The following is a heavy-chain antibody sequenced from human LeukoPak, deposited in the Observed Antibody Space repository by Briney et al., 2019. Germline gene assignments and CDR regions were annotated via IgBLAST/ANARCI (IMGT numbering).Heavy chain of an antibody. V-gene: IGHV3-48*01. CDR2: VSSSSSTI. Sequence: GGSLRLSCVASGFTFSSYSMNWVRQAPGKGLEWVSYVSSSSSTIYYADSVKGRFTISRDNAKNSLYLQMNSLRAEDTAVYYCAGALLLWFGELSGFDPWGQGTLVTVSS. CDR1: GFTFSSYS. D-gene: IGHD3-10*01. CDR3: AGALLLWFGELSGFDP. J-gene: IGHJ5*02.